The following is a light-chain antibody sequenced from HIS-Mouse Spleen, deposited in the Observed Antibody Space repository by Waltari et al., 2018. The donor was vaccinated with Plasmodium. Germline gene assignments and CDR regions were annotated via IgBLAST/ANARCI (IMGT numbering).Light chain of an antibody. CDR2: DAS. V-gene: IGKV3-11*01. CDR3: QQRSNWPRVLT. CDR1: QSLSSY. J-gene: IGKJ4*01. Sequence: EIALTQSPATLSLSPGERATLSCRASQSLSSYLAWYQQKPGQAPRLLIYDASNRATGIPARFSGSGSGTDFTLTISSLEPEDFAVYYCQQRSNWPRVLTFGGGTKVEIK.